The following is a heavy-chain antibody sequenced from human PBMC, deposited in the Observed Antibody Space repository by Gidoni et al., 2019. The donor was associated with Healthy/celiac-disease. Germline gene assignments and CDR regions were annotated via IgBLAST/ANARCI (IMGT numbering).Heavy chain of an antibody. D-gene: IGHD1-1*01. V-gene: IGHV1-69*01. Sequence: QVQLVQSGAEVKKPGSSVKVSCKASGGTFRSDAISWVRQAPGPWLEWMGGIIPIFGTANYAQKFQGRVTITADESTSTAYMELSSLRSEDTAVYYCARDAGWNGLKPRLCMDVWGQGTTVTVSS. CDR3: ARDAGWNGLKPRLCMDV. J-gene: IGHJ6*02. CDR1: GGTFRSDA. CDR2: IIPIFGTA.